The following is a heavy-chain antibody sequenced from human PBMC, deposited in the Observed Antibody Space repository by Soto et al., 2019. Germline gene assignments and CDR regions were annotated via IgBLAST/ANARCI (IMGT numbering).Heavy chain of an antibody. D-gene: IGHD5-12*01. CDR2: INRDGSST. CDR3: VRDRGYTGYDLEY. CDR1: GFTFSSYW. J-gene: IGHJ4*02. Sequence: GGSLRLSCAASGFTFSSYWMHWVRQAPGKGLVWVSRINRDGSSTSYADSVKGRFTISRDNAKNSLYLQMNSLRDEDTAVYYCVRDRGYTGYDLEYWGQGTLVTVSS. V-gene: IGHV3-74*01.